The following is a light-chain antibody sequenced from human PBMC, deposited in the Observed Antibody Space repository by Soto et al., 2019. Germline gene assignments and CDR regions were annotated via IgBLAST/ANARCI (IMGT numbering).Light chain of an antibody. CDR2: GTA. CDR1: QSITSYY. Sequence: EIVLTQSPGTLSLSPGERATLSCRASQSITSYYLACYQQKPGQAPSLLLSGTASSATGIPDRFSGSGFGTDFTLTISRLEPEDFAVYDCQQYDASPRTFGQGNKVEIK. CDR3: QQYDASPRT. V-gene: IGKV3-20*01. J-gene: IGKJ1*01.